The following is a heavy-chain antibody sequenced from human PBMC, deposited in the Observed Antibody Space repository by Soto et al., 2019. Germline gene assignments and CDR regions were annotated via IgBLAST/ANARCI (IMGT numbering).Heavy chain of an antibody. V-gene: IGHV3-74*01. CDR2: IKPDGRTT. CDR1: GFTFSSYW. CDR3: ARVRVSGYEFDP. D-gene: IGHD5-12*01. J-gene: IGHJ5*02. Sequence: EAQLVESGGGLVQPGGSLRLSCAASGFTFSSYWMHWVRQAPGKGLVWVSRIKPDGRTTNYADSLKGRFTISRDNANDTLYLQMNSLRAEDTAVYYCARVRVSGYEFDPWGQGTLITVSS.